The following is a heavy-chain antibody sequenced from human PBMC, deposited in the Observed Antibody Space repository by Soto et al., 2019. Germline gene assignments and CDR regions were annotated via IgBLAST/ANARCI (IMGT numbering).Heavy chain of an antibody. Sequence: ASVKVSCKASGYTFTSYAMHWVRQAPGQRLEWMGWINAGNGNTKYSQKFQGRVTITRDTSASTAYMELSSLRSEDTAVYYCARDHTDFWSGANFDYWGQGXLVTVYS. D-gene: IGHD3-3*01. J-gene: IGHJ4*02. V-gene: IGHV1-3*01. CDR3: ARDHTDFWSGANFDY. CDR2: INAGNGNT. CDR1: GYTFTSYA.